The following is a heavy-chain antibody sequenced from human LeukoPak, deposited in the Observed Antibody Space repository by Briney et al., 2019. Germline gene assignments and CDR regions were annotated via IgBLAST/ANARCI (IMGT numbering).Heavy chain of an antibody. V-gene: IGHV4-39*07. J-gene: IGHJ4*02. CDR1: GGSISGSGYY. CDR2: IYHSGTT. Sequence: SETLSLTCTVSGGSISGSGYYWGWVRQAPGKGLEWIGSIYHSGTTYYNPYLKSRVTISVDTSRSQFSVRLSSVTAADTAVYYCARGPYYFDSWGQGTLVTASS. CDR3: ARGPYYFDS.